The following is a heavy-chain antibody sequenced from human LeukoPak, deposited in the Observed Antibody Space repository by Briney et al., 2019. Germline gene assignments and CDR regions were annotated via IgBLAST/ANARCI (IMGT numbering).Heavy chain of an antibody. CDR2: IYIGGST. CDR3: ARDSPVLGISWYFDL. D-gene: IGHD1-14*01. J-gene: IGHJ2*01. CDR1: GFTVRSNY. V-gene: IGHV3-66*01. Sequence: GGSLRLSCAASGFTVRSNYMSWVRQAPGKGLEWVSSIYIGGSTYYADSVKDRFTISRDNSKNTLFLHMNSLRAEDTAVYYCARDSPVLGISWYFDLWGRGTLVTVSS.